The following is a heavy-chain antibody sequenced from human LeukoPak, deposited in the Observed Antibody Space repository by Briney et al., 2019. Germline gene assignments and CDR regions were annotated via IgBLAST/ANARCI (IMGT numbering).Heavy chain of an antibody. CDR3: AKSPEWPYYDSSGYYTFDY. J-gene: IGHJ4*02. Sequence: GGSLRPSCAASGYSVSTYTMSWVRQAPGKGLEWVSGISANGGTTYYADSVKGRFTISRDNSKDTLYLQMNSLRAEDTAVYFCAKSPEWPYYDSSGYYTFDYWGQGTLVTVSS. V-gene: IGHV3-23*01. CDR2: ISANGGTT. CDR1: GYSVSTYT. D-gene: IGHD3-22*01.